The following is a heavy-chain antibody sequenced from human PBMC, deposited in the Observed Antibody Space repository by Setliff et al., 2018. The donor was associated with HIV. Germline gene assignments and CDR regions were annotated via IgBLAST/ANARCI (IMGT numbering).Heavy chain of an antibody. D-gene: IGHD3-22*01. CDR3: ARDRMSSGYTAAFEI. J-gene: IGHJ3*02. Sequence: PSETLSLTCTVSGGSISSSSYYWGWIRQPPGKGLEWIGNIYYSGSTYYNPSLKSRVTISVDTSQNQFSLTLTSVTAADTAIYYCARDRMSSGYTAAFEIWGQGTVVTVSS. CDR2: IYYSGST. V-gene: IGHV4-39*07. CDR1: GGSISSSSYY.